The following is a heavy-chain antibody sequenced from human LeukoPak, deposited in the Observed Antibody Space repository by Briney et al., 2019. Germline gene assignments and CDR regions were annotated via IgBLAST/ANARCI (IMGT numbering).Heavy chain of an antibody. D-gene: IGHD6-6*01. J-gene: IGHJ6*03. CDR1: GFTFNSFA. CDR2: VTGHGGST. V-gene: IGHV3-23*01. CDR3: AKDPSSSSSGYYYYMDV. Sequence: GGSLRLSCAASGFTFNSFAMNWVRQTPGKGLEWVSSVTGHGGSTYIADSVRGRFTISRDNSKNTLFLQMNSLRAEDTAVYYCAKDPSSSSSGYYYYMDVWGKGTTVTVSS.